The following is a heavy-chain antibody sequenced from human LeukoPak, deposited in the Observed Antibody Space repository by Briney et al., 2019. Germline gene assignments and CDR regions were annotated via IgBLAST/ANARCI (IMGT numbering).Heavy chain of an antibody. CDR1: GGSISSGSYY. Sequence: SETLSLTCTVSGGSISSGSYYWSWIRQPAGKGLEWIGRIYTSGSTNYNPSLKSRVTISVDTSKNQFSLKLSSVTAADTAVYYCARGPYYYYYMDVWGRGTTVTVSS. V-gene: IGHV4-61*02. CDR3: ARGPYYYYYMDV. J-gene: IGHJ6*03. CDR2: IYTSGST.